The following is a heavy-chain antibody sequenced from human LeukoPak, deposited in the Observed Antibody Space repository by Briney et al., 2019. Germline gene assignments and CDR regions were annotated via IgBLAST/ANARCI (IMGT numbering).Heavy chain of an antibody. CDR1: GYSISSGYL. J-gene: IGHJ6*03. CDR3: ARDAFDWRYYYYYMDV. CDR2: IYYSGST. Sequence: PSETLSLTCTVSGYSISSGYLWGWIRQPPGKGLEWIGSIYYSGSTYYNPSLKSRVTISVDTSKNQFSLKLSSVTAADTAVYYCARDAFDWRYYYYYMDVWGKGTTVTVSS. D-gene: IGHD3-9*01. V-gene: IGHV4-38-2*02.